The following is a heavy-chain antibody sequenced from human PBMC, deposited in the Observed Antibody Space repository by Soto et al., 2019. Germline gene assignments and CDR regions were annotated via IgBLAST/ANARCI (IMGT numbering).Heavy chain of an antibody. D-gene: IGHD3-9*01. CDR2: IYYSGST. J-gene: IGHJ3*02. Sequence: SETLSLTCTVSGGSISSYYWSWIRQPPGKGLEWIGYIYYSGSTNYNPSLKSRVTISVDTSKNQFSLKLSSVTAADTAVYYCARALILTGYYIHDAFDIWGQGTMVTVSS. CDR3: ARALILTGYYIHDAFDI. V-gene: IGHV4-59*01. CDR1: GGSISSYY.